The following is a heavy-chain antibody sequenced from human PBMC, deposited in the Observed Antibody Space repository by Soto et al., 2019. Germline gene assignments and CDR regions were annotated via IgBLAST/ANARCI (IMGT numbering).Heavy chain of an antibody. CDR1: GYTFTSYG. Sequence: GSSVKVSCKASGYTFTSYGISWVRQAPGQGLEWMGWISAYNGNTNYAQKFQGRVTITADKSTSTAYMELSSLRSEDTAVYYCARDDCRSTSCYHYRMDVSAQGTTVTVSS. V-gene: IGHV1-18*04. D-gene: IGHD2-2*01. CDR3: ARDDCRSTSCYHYRMDV. CDR2: ISAYNGNT. J-gene: IGHJ6*02.